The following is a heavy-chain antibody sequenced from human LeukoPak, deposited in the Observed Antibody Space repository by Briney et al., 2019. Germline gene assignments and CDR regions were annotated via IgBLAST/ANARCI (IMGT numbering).Heavy chain of an antibody. CDR2: IIPIFGTA. CDR1: GGTFSSYA. V-gene: IGHV1-69*13. J-gene: IGHJ4*02. CDR3: ARVLDRLSPFDY. Sequence: PSVKVSCKASGGTFSSYAISWVRQAPGQGLEWMGGIIPIFGTANYAQKFQGRVTITADESTSTAYMELSSLRSEDTAVYYCARVLDRLSPFDYWGQGTLVTVSS. D-gene: IGHD3/OR15-3a*01.